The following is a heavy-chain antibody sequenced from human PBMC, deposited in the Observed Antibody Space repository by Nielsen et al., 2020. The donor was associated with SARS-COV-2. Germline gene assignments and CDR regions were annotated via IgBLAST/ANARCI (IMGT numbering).Heavy chain of an antibody. D-gene: IGHD3-3*01. CDR1: GFTFSDYA. J-gene: IGHJ2*01. CDR2: IKTNGGIT. Sequence: GESLKISCAASGFTFSDYAMAWVRQAPGKGLEWVSVIKTNGGITYYADSVKGRCTISRDNAKASLYLQLDSLRPEDTAVYYCARFRSGGYWYFDVWGRGTLVTVSS. V-gene: IGHV3-23*01. CDR3: ARFRSGGYWYFDV.